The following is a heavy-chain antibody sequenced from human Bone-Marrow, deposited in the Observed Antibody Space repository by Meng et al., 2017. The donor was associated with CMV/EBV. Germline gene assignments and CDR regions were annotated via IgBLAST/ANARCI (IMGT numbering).Heavy chain of an antibody. D-gene: IGHD2-2*02. Sequence: GESLKISCAASGFTFSNYAIHWVRQAPGKGLEWVAVISYDGTTKYYADSVKGRFTISRDNAKNSLYLQMNSLRAEDTAVYYCARADCSSTSCYIRYWGQGTLVTVSS. CDR1: GFTFSNYA. CDR2: ISYDGTTK. CDR3: ARADCSSTSCYIRY. V-gene: IGHV3-30-3*01. J-gene: IGHJ4*02.